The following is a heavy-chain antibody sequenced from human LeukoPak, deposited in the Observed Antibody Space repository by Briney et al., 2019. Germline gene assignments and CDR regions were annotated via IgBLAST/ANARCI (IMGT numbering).Heavy chain of an antibody. Sequence: SETLSLTCTVSGGSISSGGYYWSWIRQHPGKGLEWIGYIYYSGSTYYNPSLKSRVTISVDTSKNQFSLKLSSVTAADTAVYYCARGASGYARILDYWGQGTLVTVSS. V-gene: IGHV4-31*03. CDR2: IYYSGST. D-gene: IGHD5-12*01. CDR3: ARGASGYARILDY. J-gene: IGHJ4*02. CDR1: GGSISSGGYY.